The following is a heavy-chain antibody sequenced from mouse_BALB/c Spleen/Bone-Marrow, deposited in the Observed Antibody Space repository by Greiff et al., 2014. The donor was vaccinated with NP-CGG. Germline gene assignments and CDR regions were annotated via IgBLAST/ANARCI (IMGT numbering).Heavy chain of an antibody. V-gene: IGHV1-4*01. D-gene: IGHD2-4*01. J-gene: IGHJ2*01. CDR1: GYTFTSYW. CDR2: INPSTGYT. Sequence: SVKMSCKASGYTFTSYWMHWVKQRPGQGLEWIGYINPSTGYTEYNQKFKDKATLTADKASRTAYMQQSSLTGEDCAGYDRERAGDYGGFDYGGKGTTITVSA. CDR3: ERAGDYGGFDY.